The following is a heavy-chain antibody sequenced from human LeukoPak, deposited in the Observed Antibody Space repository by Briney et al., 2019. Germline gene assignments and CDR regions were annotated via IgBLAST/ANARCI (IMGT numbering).Heavy chain of an antibody. CDR2: TSTSGATI. D-gene: IGHD3-10*01. V-gene: IGHV3-48*03. J-gene: IGHJ6*04. CDR1: GFTFSSYE. CDR3: ARRVRLPDYYGSGGKGYYGMGV. Sequence: GGSLRLSCAASGFTFSSYEMNWVRQAPGKGLEWVSYTSTSGATIYYADSMKGRFTISRDNAKNSLYLQMNNLRAEDTAVYYCARRVRLPDYYGSGGKGYYGMGVWGKGTTVTVSS.